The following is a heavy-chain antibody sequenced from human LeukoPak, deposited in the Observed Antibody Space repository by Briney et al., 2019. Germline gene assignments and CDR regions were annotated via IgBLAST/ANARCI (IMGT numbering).Heavy chain of an antibody. Sequence: PGGSLRLSCAASGFTFSSYSMNWVRQAPGKGLEWVSSISSSTSYIYYADSVKGRFTISRDNAKNPLYLQMNSLRAEDTAVYYCARDSTRYCSGGSCHSADYWGQGTLVTVSS. D-gene: IGHD2-15*01. V-gene: IGHV3-21*01. CDR1: GFTFSSYS. J-gene: IGHJ4*02. CDR3: ARDSTRYCSGGSCHSADY. CDR2: ISSSTSYI.